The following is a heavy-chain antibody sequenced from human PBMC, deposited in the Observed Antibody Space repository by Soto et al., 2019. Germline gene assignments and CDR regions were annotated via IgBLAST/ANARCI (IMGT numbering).Heavy chain of an antibody. V-gene: IGHV4-61*01. CDR2: IYYTGST. J-gene: IGHJ6*02. D-gene: IGHD3-3*01. Sequence: SATLSLTCTVSGGSVSSGTYQWSWIRQSPGKGLEWIVYIYYTGSTNYNPSLKSRVTISVDTSKNQFSLKLTSVTAADTALYFCAILQFYDFWSCSVPMDVWGQGTTVTVSS. CDR3: AILQFYDFWSCSVPMDV. CDR1: GGSVSSGTYQ.